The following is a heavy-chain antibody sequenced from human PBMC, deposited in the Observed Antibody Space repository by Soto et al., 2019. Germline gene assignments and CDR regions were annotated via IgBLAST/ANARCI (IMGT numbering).Heavy chain of an antibody. V-gene: IGHV4-31*03. Sequence: QVQLQESGPGLVKPSQTLSLTCTVSGGSISSGGYYWSWIRQHPGKGLEWIGYIYYSGSTYYNPCHKSRVTIPVDTSKNQFPLKLSYVTAAATAVYYCARGGWLLESWGQGTLVTVSS. CDR2: IYYSGST. CDR3: ARGGWLLES. CDR1: GGSISSGGYY. J-gene: IGHJ5*02. D-gene: IGHD3-22*01.